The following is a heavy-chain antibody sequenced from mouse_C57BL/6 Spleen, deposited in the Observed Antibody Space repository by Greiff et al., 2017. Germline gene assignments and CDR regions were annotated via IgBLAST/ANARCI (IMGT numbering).Heavy chain of an antibody. V-gene: IGHV1-19*01. CDR2: INPYNGGT. CDR3: ARGTTVVAMDY. CDR1: GYTFTDYY. D-gene: IGHD1-1*01. J-gene: IGHJ4*01. Sequence: DVQLQESGPVLVKPGASVKMSCKASGYTFTDYYMNWVKQSHGKSLEWIGVINPYNGGTSYNQKFKGKATLTVDKSSSTAYMELNSLTSEDSAVYYCARGTTVVAMDYWGQGTSVTVSS.